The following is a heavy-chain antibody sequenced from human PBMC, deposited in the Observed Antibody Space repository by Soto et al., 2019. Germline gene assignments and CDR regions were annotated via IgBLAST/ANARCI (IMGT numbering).Heavy chain of an antibody. CDR2: MSGSGDNT. CDR3: AKDLGTDDFWSAYYTYYYMDV. J-gene: IGHJ6*03. V-gene: IGHV3-23*01. CDR1: GFTSSSYA. Sequence: EVQLLESGGGLVQPGGSLRLSCAASGFTSSSYALNWVRQAPGKGLEWVSVMSGSGDNTYYADSVKGRFTISRDNSKNSLYMQMNSLRAEDTAVYYCAKDLGTDDFWSAYYTYYYMDVWGKGTTVTVSS. D-gene: IGHD3-3*01.